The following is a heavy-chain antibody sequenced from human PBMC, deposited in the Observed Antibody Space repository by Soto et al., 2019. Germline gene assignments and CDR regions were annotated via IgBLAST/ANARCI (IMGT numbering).Heavy chain of an antibody. CDR1: GFTFSSFG. CDR2: IWYDGSNK. V-gene: IGHV3-33*01. Sequence: QVQLVESGGGVVQPGRSLTLSCAASGFTFSSFGMHWVRQAPGKGLEWVAVIWYDGSNKYYGDSVKGRFTISRDNSKNTLYLQINSLRAEDTAVYYCASPGGYCSGCSCFHYWGQGTLVTVSS. D-gene: IGHD2-15*01. J-gene: IGHJ4*02. CDR3: ASPGGYCSGCSCFHY.